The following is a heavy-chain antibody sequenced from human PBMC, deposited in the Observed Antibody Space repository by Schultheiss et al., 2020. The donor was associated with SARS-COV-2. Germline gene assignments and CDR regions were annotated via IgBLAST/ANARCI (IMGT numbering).Heavy chain of an antibody. CDR3: ARGLGAVTTNYYYYYGMDV. J-gene: IGHJ6*02. V-gene: IGHV4-34*01. CDR2: INHSGST. Sequence: SQTLSITCAVYGGSFSGYYWSWIRQPPGKGLEWIGEINHSGSTNYNPSLKSRVTISVDTSKNQFSLKLSSVTAADTAVYYCARGLGAVTTNYYYYYGMDVWGQGTTVTVSS. D-gene: IGHD4-17*01. CDR1: GGSFSGYY.